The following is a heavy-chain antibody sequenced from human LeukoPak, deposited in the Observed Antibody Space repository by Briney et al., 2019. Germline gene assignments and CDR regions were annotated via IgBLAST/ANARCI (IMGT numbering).Heavy chain of an antibody. CDR1: GGSISSYY. CDR2: IYYSGST. Sequence: ETLSLTCTVSGGSISSYYWSWIRQPPGKGLEWIGYIYYSGSTNYNPSLKSRVTISVDTSKNQFSLKLSSVTAADTAVYYCARYLSGSYYFDYWGQGTLVTVSS. CDR3: ARYLSGSYYFDY. J-gene: IGHJ4*02. D-gene: IGHD3-10*01. V-gene: IGHV4-59*08.